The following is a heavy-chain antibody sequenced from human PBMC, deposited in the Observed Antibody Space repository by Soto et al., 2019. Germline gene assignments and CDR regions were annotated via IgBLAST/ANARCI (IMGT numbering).Heavy chain of an antibody. CDR2: ISGDGYTT. Sequence: GGSLRLSCVVSGFTFSKNVMSWVRQAPGKGLEWVSGISGDGYTTYYADSVKGRFTISRDNSMDTVSLQMNTLRVEDSAVYYCVRNAGDWIRYGMDVWGQGTTVTVSS. V-gene: IGHV3-23*01. J-gene: IGHJ6*02. CDR1: GFTFSKNV. CDR3: VRNAGDWIRYGMDV. D-gene: IGHD7-27*01.